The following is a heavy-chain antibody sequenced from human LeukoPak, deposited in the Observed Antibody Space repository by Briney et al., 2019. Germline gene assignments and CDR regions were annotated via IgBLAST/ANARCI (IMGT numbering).Heavy chain of an antibody. V-gene: IGHV4-39*07. Sequence: SETLSLTCTVSGGSISSSSYYWGWIRQPPGKGLEWIGSIYYSGSTYYNPPLKSRVTISVDTSKNQFSLKLSSVTAADTAVYYCARDPPNCSGGSCLDYWGQGTLVTVSS. CDR3: ARDPPNCSGGSCLDY. D-gene: IGHD2-15*01. CDR1: GGSISSSSYY. J-gene: IGHJ4*02. CDR2: IYYSGST.